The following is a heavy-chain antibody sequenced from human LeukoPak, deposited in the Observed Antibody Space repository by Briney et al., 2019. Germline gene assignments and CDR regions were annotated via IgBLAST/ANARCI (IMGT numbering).Heavy chain of an antibody. CDR2: IYYSGST. Sequence: SETLSLTCTVSGGSISSYYWSWIRQPPGKGLEWIGYIYYSGSTNYNPSLKSRVTISVDTSKNQFSLKLSSVTAADTAVYYCARDGGFGELRSPWGQGTLVTVSS. V-gene: IGHV4-59*01. CDR3: ARDGGFGELRSP. CDR1: GGSISSYY. D-gene: IGHD3-10*01. J-gene: IGHJ5*02.